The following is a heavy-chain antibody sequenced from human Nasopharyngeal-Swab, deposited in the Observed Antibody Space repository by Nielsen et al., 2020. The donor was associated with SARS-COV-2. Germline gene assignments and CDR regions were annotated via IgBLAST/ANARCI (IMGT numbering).Heavy chain of an antibody. Sequence: VRQAPGKGLEWVAVISYDGSNKYYADSVKGRFTISRDNSKNTLYLQMNSLRAEDTAVYYCARDLGVVYSSSSTNDYFDYWGQGTLVTVSS. CDR3: ARDLGVVYSSSSTNDYFDY. V-gene: IGHV3-33*05. CDR2: ISYDGSNK. D-gene: IGHD6-6*01. J-gene: IGHJ4*02.